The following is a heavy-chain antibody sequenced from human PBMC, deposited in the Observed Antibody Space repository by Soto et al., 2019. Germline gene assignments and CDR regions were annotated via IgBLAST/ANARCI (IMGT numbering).Heavy chain of an antibody. CDR2: INSDGSST. CDR1: GFTFSSYW. D-gene: IGHD3-3*01. Sequence: SLKISCAASGFTFSSYWMHWVRQAPGKGLVWVSRINSDGSSTSYADSVKGRFTISRDNAKNTLYLQMNSLRAEDTAVYYCARAPFGVVKYYYYYYGMDVWGQGTTVTVSS. V-gene: IGHV3-74*01. J-gene: IGHJ6*02. CDR3: ARAPFGVVKYYYYYYGMDV.